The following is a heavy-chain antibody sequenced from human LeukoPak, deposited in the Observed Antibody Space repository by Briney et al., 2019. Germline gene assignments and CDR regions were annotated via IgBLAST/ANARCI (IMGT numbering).Heavy chain of an antibody. Sequence: GGTLRLSCAASGFTFSSYGMSWVRQAPGKGLEWVSAISGSGGSTYYADSVKGRFTISRDNSKNTLYLQMNSLRAEDTAVYYCAKDRDGYNYFDFDYWGQGTLVTVSS. CDR3: AKDRDGYNYFDFDY. D-gene: IGHD5-24*01. V-gene: IGHV3-23*01. CDR1: GFTFSSYG. J-gene: IGHJ4*02. CDR2: ISGSGGST.